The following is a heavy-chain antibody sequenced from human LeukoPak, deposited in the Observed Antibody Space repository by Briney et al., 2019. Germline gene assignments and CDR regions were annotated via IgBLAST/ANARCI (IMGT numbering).Heavy chain of an antibody. D-gene: IGHD3-22*01. V-gene: IGHV1-3*01. CDR2: INAGNGNT. CDR1: GYTFTSYG. CDR3: AREEYYYDSSGYYASCFDY. Sequence: ASVKVSCRASGYTFTSYGISWVRQAPGQGLEWMGWINAGNGNTKYSQKFQGRVAITRDTSASTAYMELSSLRSEDTAVYYCAREEYYYDSSGYYASCFDYWGQGTLVTVSS. J-gene: IGHJ4*02.